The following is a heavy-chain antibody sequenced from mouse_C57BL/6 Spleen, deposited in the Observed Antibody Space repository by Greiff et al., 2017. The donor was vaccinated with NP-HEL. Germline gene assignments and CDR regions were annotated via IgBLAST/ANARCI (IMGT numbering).Heavy chain of an antibody. Sequence: EVMLVESGGGLVKPGGSLKLSCAASGFTFSSYAMSWVRQTPEKRLEWVATISDGGSYTYYPDNVKGRFTISRDNAKNNLYLQMSHLKSEDTAMYYCARGLSNYDYWGQGTTLTVSS. V-gene: IGHV5-4*03. J-gene: IGHJ2*01. CDR2: ISDGGSYT. CDR1: GFTFSSYA. D-gene: IGHD1-1*01. CDR3: ARGLSNYDY.